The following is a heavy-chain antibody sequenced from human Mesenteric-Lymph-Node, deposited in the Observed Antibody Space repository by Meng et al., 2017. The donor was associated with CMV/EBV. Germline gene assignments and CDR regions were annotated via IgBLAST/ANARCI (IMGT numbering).Heavy chain of an antibody. V-gene: IGHV4-34*01. CDR3: ASLAPLNNTKDKIPSGY. J-gene: IGHJ4*02. Sequence: QVQLQQWAAGLLKPPETLSITCAVYGGSFSAYYWSWIRQPPGKGLEWIGEINHSGSTNYNPSLKSRITISVDTSKNQFSLKLTSVTAADTAVYFCASLAPLNNTKDKIPSGYWGQGTLVTVSS. D-gene: IGHD1-14*01. CDR1: GGSFSAYY. CDR2: INHSGST.